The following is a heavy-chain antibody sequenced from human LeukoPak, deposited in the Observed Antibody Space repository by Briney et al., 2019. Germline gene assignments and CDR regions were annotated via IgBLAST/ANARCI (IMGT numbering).Heavy chain of an antibody. Sequence: ASVKVSCKASGYTFTGYYMHWVRQAHGQGLEWMGWINPNSGGTNYAQKFQGRVTMTRDTSISTAYMELSRLRSDDTAVYYCASEDLFGEDAFDIWGQGTMVTVSS. CDR1: GYTFTGYY. D-gene: IGHD3-10*01. V-gene: IGHV1-2*02. J-gene: IGHJ3*02. CDR2: INPNSGGT. CDR3: ASEDLFGEDAFDI.